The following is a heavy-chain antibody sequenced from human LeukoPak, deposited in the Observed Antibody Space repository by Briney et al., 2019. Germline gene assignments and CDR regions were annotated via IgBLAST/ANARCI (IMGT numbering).Heavy chain of an antibody. J-gene: IGHJ4*02. CDR3: AKGLGYYSDY. CDR1: GFTFSSYG. D-gene: IGHD1-26*01. CDR2: IQFDGNGE. Sequence: GGSLRLSCAASGFTFSSYGMHWVRQAPGTGLEWVAFIQFDGNGEYYADSVKGRFTISRDNSKNTLFLQVHSLRPEDTALYYCAKGLGYYSDYWGQGTLVTVSS. V-gene: IGHV3-30*02.